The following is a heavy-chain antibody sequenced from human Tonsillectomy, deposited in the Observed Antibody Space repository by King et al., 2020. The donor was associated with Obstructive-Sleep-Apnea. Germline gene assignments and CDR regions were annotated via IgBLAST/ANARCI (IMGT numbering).Heavy chain of an antibody. J-gene: IGHJ3*02. CDR3: ARPIREGYGDFCAFHI. D-gene: IGHD4-17*01. Sequence: QLQESGPGLVKPSETLSLTCTVSGGSVSSSSYYWGWIRQPPGKGLEWIGSIYYSGSTYYNPSLKSRVTISIDTSKNQFSQKLSPVTAADTAVYYCARPIREGYGDFCAFHIWGQGTMVTVSS. CDR1: GGSVSSSSYY. V-gene: IGHV4-39*07. CDR2: IYYSGST.